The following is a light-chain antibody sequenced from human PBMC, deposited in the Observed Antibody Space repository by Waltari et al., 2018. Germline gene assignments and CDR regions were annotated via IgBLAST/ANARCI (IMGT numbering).Light chain of an antibody. CDR1: QSIISS. J-gene: IGKJ4*01. V-gene: IGKV1-39*01. CDR3: QQSYSTPV. Sequence: DIQIAQSPSSLSASVGDRVTITCRASQSIISSLNWYQQRPGKAPKLLIYAASSLQSGVPSRFSGSGSGTDFTLTITSLQPEDFATYYCQQSYSTPVFGGGTKVEIK. CDR2: AAS.